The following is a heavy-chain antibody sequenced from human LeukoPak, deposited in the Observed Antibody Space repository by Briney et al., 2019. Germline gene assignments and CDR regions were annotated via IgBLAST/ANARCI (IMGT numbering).Heavy chain of an antibody. D-gene: IGHD6-13*01. CDR1: GFTFSSYG. CDR2: IWYDGSNK. J-gene: IGHJ4*02. Sequence: GGSLRLSCAASGFTFSSYGMHWVRQAPGKGLEWVAVIWYDGSNKYYADSVKGRFTISRDNSKNTLYLQMNSLRAEDTAVYYCARDAEYSSSWYRDSSDWYLGYWGQGTLVTVSS. CDR3: ARDAEYSSSWYRDSSDWYLGY. V-gene: IGHV3-33*01.